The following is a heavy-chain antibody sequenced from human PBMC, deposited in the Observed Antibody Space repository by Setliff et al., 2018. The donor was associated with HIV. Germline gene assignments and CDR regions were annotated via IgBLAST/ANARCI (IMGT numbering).Heavy chain of an antibody. CDR2: IFPGDSDT. V-gene: IGHV5-51*01. D-gene: IGHD4-17*01. CDR1: GYNFNTDW. J-gene: IGHJ6*03. Sequence: GESLKISCKGPGYNFNTDWIAWVRQMPGKGLEWMGSIFPGDSDTRYSPSFQGQVTISAGKSISTVYLHWGSLKASDTALYYCASLRGDYVGQYFYYMDVWGKGTTVTVSS. CDR3: ASLRGDYVGQYFYYMDV.